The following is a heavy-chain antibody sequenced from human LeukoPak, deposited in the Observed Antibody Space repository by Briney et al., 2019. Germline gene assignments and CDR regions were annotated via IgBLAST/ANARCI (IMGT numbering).Heavy chain of an antibody. V-gene: IGHV3-21*01. CDR3: AREPGYSSGWGNYYYYMDV. Sequence: GGSLRLSCAASGFTFSSYSMNWVRQAPGKGLEWVSSISSSSSYIYYADSVKGRFTISRDNAKNSLYLQMNSLRAEDTAVYYCAREPGYSSGWGNYYYYMDVWGKGTTATVSS. CDR2: ISSSSSYI. CDR1: GFTFSSYS. D-gene: IGHD6-19*01. J-gene: IGHJ6*03.